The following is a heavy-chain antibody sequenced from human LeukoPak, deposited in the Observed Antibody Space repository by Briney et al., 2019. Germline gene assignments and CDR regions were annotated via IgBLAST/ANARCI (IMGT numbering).Heavy chain of an antibody. CDR1: GFTFSNYA. D-gene: IGHD3-3*01. Sequence: PGGSLRLSCAASGFTFSNYAMNWVRQAPGKGLEWVSVISGGGGSTYYADSVKGRFTISRDNSKNTLYLQMNSLRAEDTAVYYCAKDNTIFGVLGYFDYWGQGTLVTVSS. V-gene: IGHV3-23*01. CDR3: AKDNTIFGVLGYFDY. CDR2: ISGGGGST. J-gene: IGHJ4*02.